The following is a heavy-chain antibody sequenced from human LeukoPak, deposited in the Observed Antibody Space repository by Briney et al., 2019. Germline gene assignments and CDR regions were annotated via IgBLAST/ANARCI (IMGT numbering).Heavy chain of an antibody. J-gene: IGHJ4*02. CDR1: GGSISSSSYY. V-gene: IGHV4-39*01. CDR2: IYYSGST. D-gene: IGHD3-16*01. CDR3: ARGWGYFDY. Sequence: SETLSLTCTVSGGSISSSSYYWGWIRQPPGKGLEWIGSIYYSGSTYYNPSLKSRVTISVDTSKNQFSLKLSSVTAADTAVYYCARGWGYFDYWGQGTLVTVSS.